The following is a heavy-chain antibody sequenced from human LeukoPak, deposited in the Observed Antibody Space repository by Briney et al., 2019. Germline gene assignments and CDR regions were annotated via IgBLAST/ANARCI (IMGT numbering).Heavy chain of an antibody. D-gene: IGHD4-11*01. V-gene: IGHV4-39*01. CDR3: ANYHDYSNFQGAYYLDY. J-gene: IGHJ4*02. CDR1: GASISSHNYY. Sequence: SETLSLTCTVSGASISSHNYYWAWIRQPPGKGLECIGSVSYSGNSYYNPSLKSRVTISVDTSKKQFSLKLSSVTAADTAVYYCANYHDYSNFQGAYYLDYWGQGTLVTVSS. CDR2: VSYSGNS.